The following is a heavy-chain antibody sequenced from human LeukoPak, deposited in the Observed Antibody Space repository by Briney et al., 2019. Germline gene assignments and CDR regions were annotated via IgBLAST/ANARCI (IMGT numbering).Heavy chain of an antibody. J-gene: IGHJ4*02. D-gene: IGHD3-22*01. V-gene: IGHV3-30*02. CDR3: AKSPKGYYYDSSGYSYFDY. CDR2: IWYDGSEK. Sequence: PGGSLRLSCAASGFSFSSFGMHWARQAPGKGLEWVAVIWYDGSEKFYADSVKGRFTISRDNSKNTLYLQMNSLRAEDTAVYYCAKSPKGYYYDSSGYSYFDYWGQGTLVTVSS. CDR1: GFSFSSFG.